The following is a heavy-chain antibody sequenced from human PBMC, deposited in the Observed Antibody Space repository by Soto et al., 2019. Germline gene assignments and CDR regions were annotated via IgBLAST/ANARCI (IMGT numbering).Heavy chain of an antibody. V-gene: IGHV3-23*01. J-gene: IGHJ4*02. D-gene: IGHD3-10*01. CDR2: ITGSGGDT. CDR3: AKLGSISWSPHYYFDY. Sequence: GGSLSLSCAASGFTFNNYAMGWVRQAPGKGLERVSAITGSGGDTYYLDSVKGRFTISRDNSNITLFLQMNSLRAEDTVIYYCAKLGSISWSPHYYFDYWGQGTLVTVSS. CDR1: GFTFNNYA.